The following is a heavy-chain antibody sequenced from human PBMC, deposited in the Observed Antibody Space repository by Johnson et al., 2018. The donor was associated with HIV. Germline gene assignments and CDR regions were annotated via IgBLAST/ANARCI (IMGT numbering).Heavy chain of an antibody. CDR1: GFTFSSYG. V-gene: IGHV3-30*03. J-gene: IGHJ3*02. CDR2: ISYDGSNK. Sequence: QVQLVESGGGVVQPGRSLRLSCVASGFTFSSYGMHWVRQAPGKGLEWVAVISYDGSNKYYADSVKGRFTISRDNSKNTLYLQMNSLRAEDTAVYYCARVRTGRENAFDIWGQGTMVTVSS. D-gene: IGHD2-8*02. CDR3: ARVRTGRENAFDI.